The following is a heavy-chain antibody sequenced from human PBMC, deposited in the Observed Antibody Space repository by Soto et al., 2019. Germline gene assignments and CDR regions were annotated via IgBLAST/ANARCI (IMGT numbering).Heavy chain of an antibody. Sequence: EVQLLESGGGLVQPGGSLRLSCAASGFTFSSYAMSWVRQAPGKGLEWVSAISGSGGSTYYADSVKGRFTISRDNSKNTLYLPMNRLRAEDTAVYYCAKVNYGDYANTFDYWGQGTLVTVSS. V-gene: IGHV3-23*01. J-gene: IGHJ4*02. D-gene: IGHD4-17*01. CDR3: AKVNYGDYANTFDY. CDR1: GFTFSSYA. CDR2: ISGSGGST.